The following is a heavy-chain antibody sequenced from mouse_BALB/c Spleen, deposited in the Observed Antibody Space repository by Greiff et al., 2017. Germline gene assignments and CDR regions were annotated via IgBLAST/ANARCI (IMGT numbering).Heavy chain of an antibody. V-gene: IGHV3-6*02. CDR2: ISYDGSN. J-gene: IGHJ4*01. CDR1: GYSITRGYY. D-gene: IGHD1-1*01. CDR3: ARYYGSSLYYYAMDY. Sequence: DVQLQESGPGLVKPSQSLSLTCSVTGYSITRGYYWNWIRQFPGNKLEWMGYISYDGSNNYNPSLKNRISITRDTSKNQFFLKLNSVTTEDTATYYCARYYGSSLYYYAMDYWGQGTSVTVSS.